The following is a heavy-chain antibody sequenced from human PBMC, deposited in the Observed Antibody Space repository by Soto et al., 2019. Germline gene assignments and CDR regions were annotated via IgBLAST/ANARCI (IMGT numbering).Heavy chain of an antibody. V-gene: IGHV3-23*01. J-gene: IGHJ6*03. CDR1: GFTFSSYA. CDR3: AKETSDILTGYYMEEPYYYMDV. Sequence: GGSLRLSCAASGFTFSSYAMSWVRQAPGKGLEWVSAISGSGGSTYYADSVKGRFTISRDNSKNTLYLQMNSLRAEDTAVYYCAKETSDILTGYYMEEPYYYMDVWGKGTTVTVSS. D-gene: IGHD3-9*01. CDR2: ISGSGGST.